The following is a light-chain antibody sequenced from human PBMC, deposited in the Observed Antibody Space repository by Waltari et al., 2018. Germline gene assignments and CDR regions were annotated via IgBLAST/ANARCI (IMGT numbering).Light chain of an antibody. CDR1: SSNIGSYF. Sequence: QSVLTQPPSASGTPGQRVTISCSGSSSNIGSYFVYWYQQLPGTAPKLLIYRNNRRPSGVPDRFSGSTSGTSASLAISGLRSEDEADYYCVVWDDSLSGRVFGGGTKLTVL. CDR2: RNN. J-gene: IGLJ3*02. V-gene: IGLV1-47*01. CDR3: VVWDDSLSGRV.